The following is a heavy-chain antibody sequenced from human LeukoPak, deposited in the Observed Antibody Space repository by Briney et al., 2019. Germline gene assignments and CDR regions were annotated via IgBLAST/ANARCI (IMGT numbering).Heavy chain of an antibody. J-gene: IGHJ4*02. V-gene: IGHV3-21*06. CDR1: GLTFSTSG. Sequence: GGSLRLSCTASGLTFSTSGCNWVRQAPGKGLEWVASIGPTGSDRYHADSIKGRFTISRDNANNFLYLQMNSLRAEDTAVYYCATETIGRHYDYWGEGSLLTASS. CDR2: IGPTGSDR. CDR3: ATETIGRHYDY. D-gene: IGHD1-14*01.